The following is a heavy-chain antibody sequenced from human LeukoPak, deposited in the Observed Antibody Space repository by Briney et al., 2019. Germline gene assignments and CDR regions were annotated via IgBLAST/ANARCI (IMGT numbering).Heavy chain of an antibody. CDR3: ARGGSGWSPYYYYYGMDV. CDR1: GYTLTELS. V-gene: IGHV1-24*01. D-gene: IGHD2-15*01. J-gene: IGHJ6*02. CDR2: FDPEDGET. Sequence: ASVKVSCKVSGYTLTELSMHWVRQAPGKGLEWMGGFDPEDGETIYAQKFQGRVTMTEDTSTDTAYMELSSLRSEDTAVYYCARGGSGWSPYYYYYGMDVWGQGTTITVSS.